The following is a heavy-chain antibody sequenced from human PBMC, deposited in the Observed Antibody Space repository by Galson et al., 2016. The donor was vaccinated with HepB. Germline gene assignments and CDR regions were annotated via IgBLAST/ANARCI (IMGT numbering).Heavy chain of an antibody. Sequence: SLRLSCAAPGFSLSTYGMHWVRQAPGTGLEWVAIIWKDGTDIYYGDSVKGRFTISRDNSKNTLYLQMSSLRAEDTAVYYCATRTAGNYYYYGMDVWGKGTRVTVSS. CDR1: GFSLSTYG. CDR3: ATRTAGNYYYYGMDV. V-gene: IGHV3-33*01. CDR2: IWKDGTDI. D-gene: IGHD1-14*01. J-gene: IGHJ6*04.